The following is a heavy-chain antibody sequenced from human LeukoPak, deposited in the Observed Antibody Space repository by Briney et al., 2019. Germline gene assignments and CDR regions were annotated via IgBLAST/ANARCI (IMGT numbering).Heavy chain of an antibody. V-gene: IGHV4-34*01. CDR1: GGSFSGYY. CDR2: INHSGST. D-gene: IGHD3-22*01. J-gene: IGHJ4*02. Sequence: SETLSLTCAVYGGSFSGYYWSWIRQPPGKGLEWIGEINHSGSTNYNPSLKSRVTISVDTSKNQFSLKLSSVTAADTAVYYCARARITMIVVVNPPFDYWGQGTLVTVSS. CDR3: ARARITMIVVVNPPFDY.